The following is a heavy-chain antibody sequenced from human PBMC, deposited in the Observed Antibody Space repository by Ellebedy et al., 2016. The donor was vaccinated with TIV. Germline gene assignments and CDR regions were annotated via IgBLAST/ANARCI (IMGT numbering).Heavy chain of an antibody. CDR3: AKDGESPYGLDV. J-gene: IGHJ6*02. CDR2: ISDSGGST. CDR1: GFTFSSYA. V-gene: IGHV3-23*01. Sequence: GESLKISCAASGFTFSSYAMSWVRQAPGKGLEWVSAISDSGGSTYYADSVKGRFTISRDNSKNTLYLQMNSLRAEDTAVYYCAKDGESPYGLDVWGQGTTVTVSS.